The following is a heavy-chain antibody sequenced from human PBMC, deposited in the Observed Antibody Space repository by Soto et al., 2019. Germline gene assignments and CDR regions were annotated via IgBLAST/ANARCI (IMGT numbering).Heavy chain of an antibody. V-gene: IGHV3-23*01. D-gene: IGHD3-10*01. CDR3: AKEDNAGRGVTNFDS. CDR1: GFTFNSYA. J-gene: IGHJ4*01. Sequence: EVQLLESGGGLVQPGGSLSLSCAASGFTFNSYAMSWVRQATGKGLEWVAAISGTGDTTYYIPSVRGRFTISKDNSKYALYLQMNSLRAEDTAGYYCAKEDNAGRGVTNFDSWGQGALVTVSS. CDR2: ISGTGDTT.